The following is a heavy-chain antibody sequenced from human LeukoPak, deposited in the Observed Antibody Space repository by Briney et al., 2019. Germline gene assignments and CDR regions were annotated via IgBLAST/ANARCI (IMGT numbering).Heavy chain of an antibody. V-gene: IGHV3-30*02. D-gene: IGHD6-13*01. CDR2: IRYDGSSK. Sequence: SGGSLRLSCAASGFTFSSYGMHWVRQAPGKGLEWVAFIRYDGSSKYYADSVKGRFTISRDNSKNTLYLQMNSLRAEDTAVYYCARDGYRAAAYYGMDVWGQGTTVTVSS. CDR1: GFTFSSYG. CDR3: ARDGYRAAAYYGMDV. J-gene: IGHJ6*02.